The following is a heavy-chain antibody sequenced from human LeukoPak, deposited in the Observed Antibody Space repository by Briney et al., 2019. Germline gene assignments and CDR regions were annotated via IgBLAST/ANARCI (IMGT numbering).Heavy chain of an antibody. CDR2: INWNGGST. CDR1: GFTFDDYG. Sequence: PGGSLRLSCAASGFTFDDYGMSWVRQAPGKGLEWVSGINWNGGSTGYADSVKGRFTISRDKAKNSLYLQMNSLRAEDTALYYCARDTGYDFWSGYYPVDYWGQGTLVTVSS. D-gene: IGHD3-3*01. J-gene: IGHJ4*02. V-gene: IGHV3-20*04. CDR3: ARDTGYDFWSGYYPVDY.